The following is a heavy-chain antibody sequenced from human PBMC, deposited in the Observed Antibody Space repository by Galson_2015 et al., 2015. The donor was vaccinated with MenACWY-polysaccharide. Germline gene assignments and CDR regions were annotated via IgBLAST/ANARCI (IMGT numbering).Heavy chain of an antibody. CDR1: GASISSGGHY. D-gene: IGHD4-17*01. V-gene: IGHV4-31*11. J-gene: IGHJ5*02. CDR3: AGIPATVTSFGWFDP. CDR2: IYYSGRS. Sequence: TLSLTCAVSGASISSGGHYWSWFRQYPGKSLEWIAYIYYSGRSNYNPSLRSRVTISVDMSKNQFSLNLSSVTAADTAVYFCAGIPATVTSFGWFDPWGQGTPVTVSS.